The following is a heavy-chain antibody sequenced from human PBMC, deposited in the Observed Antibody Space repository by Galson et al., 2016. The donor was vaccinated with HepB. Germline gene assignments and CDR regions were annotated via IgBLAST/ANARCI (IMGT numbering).Heavy chain of an antibody. CDR2: ITSGGGTT. V-gene: IGHV3-23*01. CDR3: AKRNSYDNGGRYFDF. CDR1: GFAFSSFA. Sequence: SLRLSCAASGFAFSSFALSWVRQAPGKGMEWVSAITSGGGTTYYADSVRGRFTISRDNSKNTLFLQMNNLAADDTAVYYCAKRNSYDNGGRYFDFWGQGTLVSVS. D-gene: IGHD3-22*01. J-gene: IGHJ4*02.